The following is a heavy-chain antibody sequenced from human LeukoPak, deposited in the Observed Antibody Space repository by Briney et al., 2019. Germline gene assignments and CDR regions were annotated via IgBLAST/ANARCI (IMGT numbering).Heavy chain of an antibody. CDR3: ARARARKYNGNYGMDV. CDR2: INHSGST. D-gene: IGHD2-8*01. V-gene: IGHV4-34*01. CDR1: GFTLSSYS. Sequence: GSLRLSCAASGFTLSSYSMNWIRQPPGKGLEWIGEINHSGSTNYNPSLKSRVTISVDTSKNQFSLKLSSVTAADTAVYYCARARARKYNGNYGMDVWGQGTTVTVSS. J-gene: IGHJ6*02.